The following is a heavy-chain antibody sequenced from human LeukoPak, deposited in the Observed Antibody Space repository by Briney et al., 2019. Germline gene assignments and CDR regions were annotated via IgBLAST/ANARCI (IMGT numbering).Heavy chain of an antibody. CDR1: GYTFTSYY. Sequence: ASVTVSCKASGYTFTSYYMHWVRQAPGQGLEWMGIINPSGGSTSYAQKFQGRVTMTRDTSTSTVYMELSSLRSEDTAVYYCARDLGVAGTDLVWFDPWGQGTLVTVSS. V-gene: IGHV1-46*01. J-gene: IGHJ5*02. CDR2: INPSGGST. CDR3: ARDLGVAGTDLVWFDP. D-gene: IGHD6-19*01.